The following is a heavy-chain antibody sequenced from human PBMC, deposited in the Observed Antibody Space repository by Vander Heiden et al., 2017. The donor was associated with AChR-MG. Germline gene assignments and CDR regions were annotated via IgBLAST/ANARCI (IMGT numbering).Heavy chain of an antibody. J-gene: IGHJ6*02. CDR2: MKPNSGNT. D-gene: IGHD6-13*01. CDR3: ARGRSSSSLYYYYYYGMDV. Sequence: QVQLVQSGAEVKKPGASVKVSCKASGYTFTSYDINWVRQATGQGLEWMGWMKPNSGNTGYAQKFQGRVTMTRNTSISTAYMELSSLRSEDTAVYYCARGRSSSSLYYYYYYGMDVWGQGTTVTVSS. V-gene: IGHV1-8*01. CDR1: GYTFTSYD.